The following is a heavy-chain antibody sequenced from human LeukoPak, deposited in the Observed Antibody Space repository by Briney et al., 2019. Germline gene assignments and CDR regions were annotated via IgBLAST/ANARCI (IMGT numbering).Heavy chain of an antibody. CDR3: ARDQEDSSGYDAFDI. CDR1: GGSISSGGYS. V-gene: IGHV4-30-2*01. D-gene: IGHD3-22*01. Sequence: PSETLSLTCAVSGGSISSGGYSWSWIRQPPGKGLEWIGYIYHSGSTYYNPSLKSRVTISVDRSKNQFSLKLSSVTAAGTAVYYCARDQEDSSGYDAFDIWGQGTMVTVSS. J-gene: IGHJ3*02. CDR2: IYHSGST.